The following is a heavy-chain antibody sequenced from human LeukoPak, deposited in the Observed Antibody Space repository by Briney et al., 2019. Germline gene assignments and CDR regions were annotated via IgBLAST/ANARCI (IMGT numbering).Heavy chain of an antibody. Sequence: GGSLRLSCAASGFTSSSYSMNWVRQAPGKGLEWVSSISSSSSYIYYADSVKGRFTISRDNAKNSLYLQMNSLRAEDTAVYYCARGAGRGVIIIDAFDIWGQGTMVTVSS. J-gene: IGHJ3*02. CDR1: GFTSSSYS. CDR2: ISSSSSYI. D-gene: IGHD3-10*01. CDR3: ARGAGRGVIIIDAFDI. V-gene: IGHV3-21*01.